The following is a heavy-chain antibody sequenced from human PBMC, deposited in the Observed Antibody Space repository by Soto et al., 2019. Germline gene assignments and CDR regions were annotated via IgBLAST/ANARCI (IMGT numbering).Heavy chain of an antibody. Sequence: QVQLQQWGAGLLKPSETLSLTCAVYGGFVTSGSYYWSWIRQPPGKGLEWIGEMSHSGGTHFNPSLKSRVTISLVTSKNQFTLKMSSVTAADTALYYCARVERGTATTVVDAFDIWGPGTMVTVSS. CDR3: ARVERGTATTVVDAFDI. CDR2: MSHSGGT. D-gene: IGHD1-1*01. V-gene: IGHV4-34*01. J-gene: IGHJ3*02. CDR1: GGFVTSGSYY.